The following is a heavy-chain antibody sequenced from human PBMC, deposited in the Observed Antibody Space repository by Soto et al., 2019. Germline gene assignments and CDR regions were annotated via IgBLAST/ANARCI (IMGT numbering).Heavy chain of an antibody. J-gene: IGHJ4*02. CDR3: AREGTPIDC. CDR1: GYTFTNFG. V-gene: IGHV1-18*01. D-gene: IGHD2-15*01. Sequence: QVQLVQSGAEVKKPGASVKVSCKASGYTFTNFGISWVRQAPGQGLEWMGWIRAYNGNTNYAQNFQVRVTMNPDTSTNTAYMELRRLRSDYKALYYCAREGTPIDCWGQGPLVRVSS. CDR2: IRAYNGNT.